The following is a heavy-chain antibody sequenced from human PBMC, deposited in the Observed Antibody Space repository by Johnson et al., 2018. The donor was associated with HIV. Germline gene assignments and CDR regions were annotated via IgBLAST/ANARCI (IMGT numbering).Heavy chain of an antibody. CDR3: ARDWGLYSSGWYVDAFDI. CDR2: INYNGGST. CDR1: GFTFSSYA. J-gene: IGHJ3*02. V-gene: IGHV3-20*04. D-gene: IGHD6-19*01. Sequence: MQLVESGGGVVQPGGSLRLSCAASGFTFSSYAMHWVRQAPGKGLEWVSGINYNGGSTGYADSVRDRFSISRDNAKNSLYLQMNSLRAEDTAVYYCARDWGLYSSGWYVDAFDIWGQGTMVTVSS.